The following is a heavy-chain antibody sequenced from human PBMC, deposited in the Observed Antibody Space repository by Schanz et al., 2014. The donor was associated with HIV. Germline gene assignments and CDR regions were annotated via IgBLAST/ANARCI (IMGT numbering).Heavy chain of an antibody. D-gene: IGHD6-13*01. CDR3: AREKYSSTWWRAGLYFYGMDV. CDR2: IWFDGSNK. Sequence: QVQLVESGGGVVQPGRSLRLSCAASGFTFSSYGMHWVRQVPGKGLEWVAVIWFDGSNKYYGDSVKGQFTISRDNSKNTLYLQMNSLRAEDTAVYYCAREKYSSTWWRAGLYFYGMDVWGQGTTVTVSS. V-gene: IGHV3-33*01. CDR1: GFTFSSYG. J-gene: IGHJ6*02.